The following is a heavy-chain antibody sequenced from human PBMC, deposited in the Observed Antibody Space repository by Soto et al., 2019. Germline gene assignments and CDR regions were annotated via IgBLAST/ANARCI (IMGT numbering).Heavy chain of an antibody. Sequence: QLQLQESGPGLVKPSETLSLTCTVSGGSISSSSYYWGWIRQPPGKGLEWIGSIYYSGSTYYNPSLKSRGTISVDTSKNPFSLKPRSVTAADTGVYYCARGTRHFDFWGQGTLVTVSS. V-gene: IGHV4-39*01. CDR2: IYYSGST. CDR1: GGSISSSSYY. CDR3: ARGTRHFDF. J-gene: IGHJ4*02. D-gene: IGHD1-1*01.